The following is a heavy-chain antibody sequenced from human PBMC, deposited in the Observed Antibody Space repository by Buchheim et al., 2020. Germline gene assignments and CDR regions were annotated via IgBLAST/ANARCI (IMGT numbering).Heavy chain of an antibody. V-gene: IGHV3-15*01. CDR2: IRSSTDGGTT. CDR3: TTLMKSARLSSDY. J-gene: IGHJ4*02. CDR1: AFTFTNAW. D-gene: IGHD6-6*01. Sequence: EVQLVESGGDLVKPGESLRLSCAASAFTFTNAWMSWIRQAPGKGLEWVGRIRSSTDGGTTDYAVPVKGRFTISRDDSENTLYLQMNSLKTEDTAVYYCTTLMKSARLSSDYWGQGTL.